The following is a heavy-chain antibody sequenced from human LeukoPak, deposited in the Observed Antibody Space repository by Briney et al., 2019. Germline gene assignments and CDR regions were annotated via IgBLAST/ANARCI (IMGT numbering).Heavy chain of an antibody. V-gene: IGHV3-30-3*01. CDR2: ISYDGSVK. CDR3: ARDRRYYDSSGYYSHDAFDI. Sequence: PGGSLRLSCAASGFAFSTYAMHWVRQAPGKGLEWVAVISYDGSVKYYADSVKGRFTISRDNSKNTLYLQMNSLRAEDTAVYYCARDRRYYDSSGYYSHDAFDIWGQGTMVTVSS. CDR1: GFAFSTYA. D-gene: IGHD3-22*01. J-gene: IGHJ3*02.